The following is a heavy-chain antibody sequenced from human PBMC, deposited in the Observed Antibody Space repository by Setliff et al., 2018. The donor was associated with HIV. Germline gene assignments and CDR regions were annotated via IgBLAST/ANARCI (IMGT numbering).Heavy chain of an antibody. J-gene: IGHJ4*02. CDR2: IYYTGYT. CDR3: ARPGSRSDWRH. V-gene: IGHV4-39*01. Sequence: SETLSLTCTVSGDSIHSVTSYWGWFRQSPGKGLEWIGTIYYTGYTFNNPSLTSRVTMSVDTSKSQFSLKLQSVTAADTVMYYCARPGSRSDWRHWGRGTLVTVSS. D-gene: IGHD6-19*01. CDR1: GDSIHSVTSY.